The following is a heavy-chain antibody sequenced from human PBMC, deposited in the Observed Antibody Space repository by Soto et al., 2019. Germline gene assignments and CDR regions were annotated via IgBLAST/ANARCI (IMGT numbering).Heavy chain of an antibody. D-gene: IGHD2-15*01. CDR3: ARLVQLLQGRWFDP. J-gene: IGHJ5*02. CDR2: IYYSGGT. CDR1: GGSISSGGYY. V-gene: IGHV4-30-4*01. Sequence: SETLSLTCNVSGGSISSGGYYWSWIRQPPGKGLEWIGYIYYSGGTYYNPSLKSRVTISVDTSKNQFSLKLSSVTAADTAVYYCARLVQLLQGRWFDPWGQGTLVTVSS.